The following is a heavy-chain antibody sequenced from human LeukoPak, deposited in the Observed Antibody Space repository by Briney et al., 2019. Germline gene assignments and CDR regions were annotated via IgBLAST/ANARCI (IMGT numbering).Heavy chain of an antibody. CDR1: GFTFSNYG. J-gene: IGHJ4*02. V-gene: IGHV3-30*02. Sequence: GGSLRLSCAASGFTFSNYGMHWVRQAPGKGLEWVAFIRSDGSYADSVKGRFTISRDNSKNTLYLQMNSLRAEDTAVYYCAKDLHKITGTTYSPEYWGQGTLVTVSS. CDR2: IRSDGS. D-gene: IGHD1-7*01. CDR3: AKDLHKITGTTYSPEY.